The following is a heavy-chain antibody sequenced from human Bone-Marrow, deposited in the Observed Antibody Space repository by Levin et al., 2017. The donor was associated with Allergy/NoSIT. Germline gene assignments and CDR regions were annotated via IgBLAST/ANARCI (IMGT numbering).Heavy chain of an antibody. CDR2: VSSASSYI. CDR3: VRSKSITGTEDFKVMDV. CDR1: GFIFSTFS. J-gene: IGHJ6*02. V-gene: IGHV3-21*06. Sequence: GGSLRLSCAGSGFIFSTFSLHWVRQPPGKGLEWVSSVSSASSYIYYAESVKGRFTISRDNAKNSLNLQMTGLRADDTAVYYCVRSKSITGTEDFKVMDVWGQGTTVTVSS. D-gene: IGHD1/OR15-1a*01.